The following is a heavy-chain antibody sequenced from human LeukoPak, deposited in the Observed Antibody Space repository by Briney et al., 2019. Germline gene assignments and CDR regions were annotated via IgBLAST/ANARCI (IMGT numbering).Heavy chain of an antibody. J-gene: IGHJ4*02. CDR1: GFTFSNYW. CDR2: INQDGSGK. Sequence: GGSLRLSCAASGFTFSNYWMSWVRQAPGKGLEWVANINQDGSGKYYVDSVKGRFTISRDNAKNSLYLQMNSLRAEDTAIVVIREPPPRGQGTLVTVSS. D-gene: IGHD3-22*01. V-gene: IGHV3-7*01. CDR3: REPPP.